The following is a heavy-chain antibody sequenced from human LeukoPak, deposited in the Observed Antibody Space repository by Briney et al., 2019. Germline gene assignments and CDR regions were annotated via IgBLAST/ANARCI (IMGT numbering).Heavy chain of an antibody. J-gene: IGHJ3*02. V-gene: IGHV4-39*01. CDR1: GGSLSSSDFF. CDR2: IYYSGST. Sequence: SETLSLTCTVSGGSLSSSDFFWAWLRQPPGKGLEWIATIYYSGSTYYNPSLKSRLIISEETSKNQLSLKLNSVTAADTAVYFCARTRGWKLLVESAFDIWGQGTMVTVSS. CDR3: ARTRGWKLLVESAFDI. D-gene: IGHD4-23*01.